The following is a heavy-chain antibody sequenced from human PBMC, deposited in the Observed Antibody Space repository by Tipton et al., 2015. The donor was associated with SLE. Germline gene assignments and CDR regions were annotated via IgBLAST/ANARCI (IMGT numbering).Heavy chain of an antibody. CDR1: GGSISSYY. CDR3: AGPIVVVPAAKETTPGGFDY. J-gene: IGHJ4*02. V-gene: IGHV4-59*08. CDR2: IYYSGST. Sequence: TLSLTCTVSGGSISSYYWSWIRQPPGKGLEWIGYIYYSGSTNYNPSLKSRVTISVDTSKNQFSLKLSSVTAADTAVYYCAGPIVVVPAAKETTPGGFDYWGQGTLVTVSS. D-gene: IGHD2-2*01.